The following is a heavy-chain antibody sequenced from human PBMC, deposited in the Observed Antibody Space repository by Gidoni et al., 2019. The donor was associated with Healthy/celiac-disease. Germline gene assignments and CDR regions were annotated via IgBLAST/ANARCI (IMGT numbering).Heavy chain of an antibody. CDR2: INHSGST. CDR1: GGSFSGYD. Sequence: QVQLQQWGAGLLKPSETLSLTCAVYGGSFSGYDWSWIRQPPGKGLEWIGEINHSGSTNYNPSLKSRVTISVDTSKNQSSLKLSSVTAADTAVYYCARGGYCSSTSCYDGYPYWGQGTLVTVSS. J-gene: IGHJ4*02. D-gene: IGHD2-2*01. CDR3: ARGGYCSSTSCYDGYPY. V-gene: IGHV4-34*01.